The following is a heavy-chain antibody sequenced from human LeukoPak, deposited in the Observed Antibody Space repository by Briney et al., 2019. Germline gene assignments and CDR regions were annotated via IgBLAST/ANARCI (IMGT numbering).Heavy chain of an antibody. CDR2: IAPSDSYT. D-gene: IGHD3-22*01. V-gene: IGHV5-10-1*01. CDR3: VRQPPGVYDTTQNWFDP. CDR1: GYSLPSYW. Sequence: GEPLKISCKASGYSLPSYWITWVRQVPGKGLECMGRIAPSDSYTNYNPSFEGHVTMSVAKSITTVYLQWSSLKASDTAMYYCVRQPPGVYDTTQNWFDPWGQGTLVTVSS. J-gene: IGHJ5*02.